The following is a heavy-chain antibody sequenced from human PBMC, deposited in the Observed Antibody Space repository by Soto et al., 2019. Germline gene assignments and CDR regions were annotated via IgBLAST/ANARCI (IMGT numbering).Heavy chain of an antibody. CDR3: ARTYCTHTACQAHGIDV. D-gene: IGHD5-18*01. Sequence: SETLSLTCTVSGGSVSSGSYYWTWIRQPPGKGLEWLGYIYYSGTTNYNPPLKSRITISVDTSGNQFSLKLSSVTAADTAVYFCARTYCTHTACQAHGIDVWGQGTTVTVSS. CDR1: GGSVSSGSYY. CDR2: IYYSGTT. V-gene: IGHV4-61*01. J-gene: IGHJ6*02.